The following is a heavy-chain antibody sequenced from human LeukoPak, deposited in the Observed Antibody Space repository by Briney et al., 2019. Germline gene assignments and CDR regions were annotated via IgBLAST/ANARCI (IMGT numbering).Heavy chain of an antibody. CDR2: IYYSGST. D-gene: IGHD5-18*01. CDR3: AREAGYSCFDY. V-gene: IGHV4-59*01. Sequence: PSETLSLTCTVSGGSISSYYWSWIRQPPGKGLEWIGYIYYSGSTNYNPSLKSRVTISVDTSKNQFSLKLSSVTTADTAVYYCAREAGYSCFDYWGQGTLVTVSS. J-gene: IGHJ4*02. CDR1: GGSISSYY.